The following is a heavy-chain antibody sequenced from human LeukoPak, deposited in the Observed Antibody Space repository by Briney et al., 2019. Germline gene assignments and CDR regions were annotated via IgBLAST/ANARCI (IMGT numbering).Heavy chain of an antibody. CDR3: ARERYYYDSSAPAVGAFDI. CDR1: GGSISSGDYY. D-gene: IGHD3-22*01. J-gene: IGHJ3*02. V-gene: IGHV4-30-4*01. CDR2: IYYSGST. Sequence: PSETLSPTCTVSGGSISSGDYYWSWIRQPPGKGLEWIGYIYYSGSTYYNPSLKSRVTISVDTSKNQFSLKLSSVTAADTAVYYCARERYYYDSSAPAVGAFDIWGQRTMVTVSS.